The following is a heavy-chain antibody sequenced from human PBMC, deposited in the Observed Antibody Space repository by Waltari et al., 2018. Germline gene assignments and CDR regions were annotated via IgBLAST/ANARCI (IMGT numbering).Heavy chain of an antibody. J-gene: IGHJ4*02. V-gene: IGHV4-39*01. CDR1: GGSLSPTCDS. CDR3: ARFLKGGFDY. CDR2: IYCSGGT. D-gene: IGHD3-3*01. Sequence: HLQLQESGPGLVKPSETLSLTCTFSGGSLSPTCDSWGWIRQSPGKGLQWVGSIYCSGGTYHNPSLKSRVTISVDTSKNQFSLKLGSVTAADTAVYYCARFLKGGFDYWGQGTLVTVFS.